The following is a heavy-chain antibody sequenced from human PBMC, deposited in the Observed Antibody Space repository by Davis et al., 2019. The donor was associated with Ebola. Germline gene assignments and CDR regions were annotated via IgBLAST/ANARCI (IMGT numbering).Heavy chain of an antibody. CDR1: GFTVSSNY. CDR3: ARARFWGNLFQREYFDY. D-gene: IGHD3-16*01. Sequence: RGSLRLSCAASGFTVSSNYMSWVRQAPGKGLEWVANIKQDGSEKYYVDSVKGRFTISRDNAKNTLYLQMNSLRAEDTAVYYCARARFWGNLFQREYFDYWGQGTLVTVSS. CDR2: IKQDGSEK. J-gene: IGHJ4*02. V-gene: IGHV3-7*01.